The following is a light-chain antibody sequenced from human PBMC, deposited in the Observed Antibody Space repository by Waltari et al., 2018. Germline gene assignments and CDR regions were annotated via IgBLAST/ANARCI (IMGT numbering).Light chain of an antibody. CDR1: SSDVGSYNH. J-gene: IGLJ1*01. V-gene: IGLV2-8*01. Sequence: QSALSQPPSASGSPGQSVTISCTGTSSDVGSYNHVSWYQQHPGTAPKVMIYEVSKRPSGVPDRFSGSKSANTASLTVSGLQAEDEADYYCSSYAGSDIYVFGTGTKVTVL. CDR3: SSYAGSDIYV. CDR2: EVS.